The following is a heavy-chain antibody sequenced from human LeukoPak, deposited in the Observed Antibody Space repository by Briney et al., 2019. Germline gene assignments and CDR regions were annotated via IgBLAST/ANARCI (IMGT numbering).Heavy chain of an antibody. D-gene: IGHD6-13*01. CDR3: ARDDYSSSWYVWFDP. CDR2: ISSSGSTI. J-gene: IGHJ5*02. V-gene: IGHV3-11*01. Sequence: GRSLRLSCAASGFTFSDSYMSWIRQAPGKGLEWVSYISSSGSTIYYADSVKGRFTISRENAKNSLYLQMNSLRAEDTAVYYCARDDYSSSWYVWFDPWGQGTLVTVSS. CDR1: GFTFSDSY.